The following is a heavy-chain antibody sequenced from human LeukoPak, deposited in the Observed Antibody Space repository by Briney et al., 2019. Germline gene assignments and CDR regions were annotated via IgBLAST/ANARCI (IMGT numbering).Heavy chain of an antibody. CDR3: ARGDYGDYGPEMDV. J-gene: IGHJ6*04. CDR1: GGTFSSYA. CDR2: IIPIFVTA. Sequence: SVKVSCKASGGTFSSYAISWVRQAPGQGLEWMGGIIPIFVTANYAQKFQGRVTITTDESTSTAYMELSSLRSEDTAVYYCARGDYGDYGPEMDVWGKGTTVTVSS. D-gene: IGHD4-17*01. V-gene: IGHV1-69*05.